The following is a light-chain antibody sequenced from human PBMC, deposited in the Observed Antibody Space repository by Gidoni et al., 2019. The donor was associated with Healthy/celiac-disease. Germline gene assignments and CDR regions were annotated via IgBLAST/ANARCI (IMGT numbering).Light chain of an antibody. Sequence: DIQMTQSPSSLSASVGDRVTITCRASQSISSYSTLYQQKPGKAPKLLIYSASSLQSGVPSRFSGSGSVTDFTLTISSLQSEDLATYYCQQSYSTPQVTFXXXTKVETK. J-gene: IGKJ1*01. CDR3: QQSYSTPQVT. V-gene: IGKV1-39*01. CDR2: SAS. CDR1: QSISSY.